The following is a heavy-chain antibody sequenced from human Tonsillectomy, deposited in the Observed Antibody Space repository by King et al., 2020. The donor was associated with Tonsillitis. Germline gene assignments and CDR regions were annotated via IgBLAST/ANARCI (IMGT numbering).Heavy chain of an antibody. CDR1: GGSIDNYY. J-gene: IGHJ4*02. D-gene: IGHD1-26*01. CDR2: ISYSGIT. CDR3: ARGRGSGSLFDY. Sequence: VQLQESGPGLVKPSETLSLTCTVSGGSIDNYYWTWIRQSPGNGLERIGYISYSGITKYRPSLNGRITISLDTSKKQFSLTLSSVTAADTAVYYCARGRGSGSLFDYWGQGTLVTVSS. V-gene: IGHV4-59*01.